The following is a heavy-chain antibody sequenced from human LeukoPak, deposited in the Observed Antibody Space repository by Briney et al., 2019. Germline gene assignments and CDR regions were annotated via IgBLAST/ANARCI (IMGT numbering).Heavy chain of an antibody. Sequence: ASVKVSCKVSGYTLTKLSMHWVRQAPGKGLEWMGGFDPEDGETIYAQKFQGRVTMTEDTSTDTAYMELSSLRSEDTAVYYCATVPEQYDFWSGYRPLYYFDYWGQGTLVTVSS. CDR3: ATVPEQYDFWSGYRPLYYFDY. V-gene: IGHV1-24*01. CDR1: GYTLTKLS. J-gene: IGHJ4*02. CDR2: FDPEDGET. D-gene: IGHD3-3*01.